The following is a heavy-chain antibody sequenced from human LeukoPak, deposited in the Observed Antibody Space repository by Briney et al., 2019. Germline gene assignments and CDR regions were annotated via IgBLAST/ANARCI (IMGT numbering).Heavy chain of an antibody. V-gene: IGHV3-66*01. Sequence: GGSLRLSCAASGFTVSSNYMSWVRQAPGKGLEWVSVIYSGGSTYYADSVKGRFTISRDNSSNTLYLQMNSLRADDTAVYYCAKYGEGQYFDWSEYFFASWGQGTLVTVSS. D-gene: IGHD3-9*01. CDR2: IYSGGST. CDR3: AKYGEGQYFDWSEYFFAS. J-gene: IGHJ4*02. CDR1: GFTVSSNY.